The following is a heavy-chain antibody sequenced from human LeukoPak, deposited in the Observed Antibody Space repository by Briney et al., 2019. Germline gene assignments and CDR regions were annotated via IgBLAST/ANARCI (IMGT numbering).Heavy chain of an antibody. Sequence: PSETLSLTCTVSGGSISSSSYYWGWIRQPPGKGLEWIGSIYYSGSTYYNPSLKSRVTISVDTSKNQFSLKLSSVTAADTAVYYCARKTRGPGAPNYYMDVWGKGTTVTVSS. CDR2: IYYSGST. CDR3: ARKTRGPGAPNYYMDV. J-gene: IGHJ6*03. CDR1: GGSISSSSYY. V-gene: IGHV4-39*07. D-gene: IGHD3-10*01.